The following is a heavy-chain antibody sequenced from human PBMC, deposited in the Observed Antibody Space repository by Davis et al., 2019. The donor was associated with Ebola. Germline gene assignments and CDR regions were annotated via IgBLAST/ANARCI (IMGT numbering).Heavy chain of an antibody. CDR3: ARGFLRDGFDI. V-gene: IGHV6-1*01. D-gene: IGHD3-3*01. CDR2: TYYNSKWYN. J-gene: IGHJ3*02. CDR1: GDSVSGSSGA. Sequence: HSQTLSLTCVISGDSVSGSSGAWNWIRQSPSRGLEWLGRTYYNSKWYNDYAVSVKSRITINADTSKNQLSLHLNSVTPEDTAVYYCARGFLRDGFDIWGQGTMITVSS.